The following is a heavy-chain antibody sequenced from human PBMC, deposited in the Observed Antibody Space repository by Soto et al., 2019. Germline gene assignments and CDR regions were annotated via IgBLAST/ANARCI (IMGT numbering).Heavy chain of an antibody. CDR2: INPIKGDT. CDR1: GYTFSTYG. D-gene: IGHD2-2*02. J-gene: IGHJ3*01. CDR3: ARVKVPAAILGAFDL. V-gene: IGHV1-18*01. Sequence: ASVKVSCKASGYTFSTYGITWVRQAPGQGLDWMGWINPIKGDTNSAAIFQDRVTMTTDTSTRTAYMELRSLKSVDTAVYYCARVKVPAAILGAFDLWGQGTLVTVSS.